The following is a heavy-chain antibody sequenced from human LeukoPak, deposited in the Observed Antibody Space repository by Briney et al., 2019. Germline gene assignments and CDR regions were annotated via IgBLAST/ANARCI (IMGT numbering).Heavy chain of an antibody. CDR3: AKCIPAASSPCVAFDI. J-gene: IGHJ3*02. Sequence: GGSLRLSCAASGFTFSSYAMSWVRQAPGKGLEWVSAISGSGGSTYYADSVKGRFTISRDNSKNTLYLQMNSLRAEDTAVYYCAKCIPAASSPCVAFDIWGQGTMVTVSS. D-gene: IGHD2-2*01. CDR1: GFTFSSYA. CDR2: ISGSGGST. V-gene: IGHV3-23*01.